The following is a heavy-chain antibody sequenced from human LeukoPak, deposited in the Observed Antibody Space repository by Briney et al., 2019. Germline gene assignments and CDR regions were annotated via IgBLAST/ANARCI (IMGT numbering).Heavy chain of an antibody. V-gene: IGHV3-48*01. D-gene: IGHD6-13*01. Sequence: GGSLRLSCAASGFTFSSYSMDWVRQAPGKGLEWVSYISSSSSTIYYADSVKGRFTISRDNAKNSLYLQMNSLRAEDTAVYYCAREQQLVPTHDAFDIWGQGTMVTVSS. CDR2: ISSSSSTI. CDR3: AREQQLVPTHDAFDI. J-gene: IGHJ3*02. CDR1: GFTFSSYS.